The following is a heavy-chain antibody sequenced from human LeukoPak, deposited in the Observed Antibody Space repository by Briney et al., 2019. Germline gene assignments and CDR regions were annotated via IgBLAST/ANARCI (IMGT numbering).Heavy chain of an antibody. CDR2: ISGSGGST. D-gene: IGHD5-18*01. V-gene: IGHV3-23*01. Sequence: PGGSLRLSCVASGFSFTTHAMGWVRQAPGKGLEGVSHISGSGGSTKYSGSVKGRFTISRDNSKNTLYLQINSLRADDTAVYYCARDPGYTYGYLFDYWGQGTLVTVSS. CDR1: GFSFTTHA. J-gene: IGHJ4*02. CDR3: ARDPGYTYGYLFDY.